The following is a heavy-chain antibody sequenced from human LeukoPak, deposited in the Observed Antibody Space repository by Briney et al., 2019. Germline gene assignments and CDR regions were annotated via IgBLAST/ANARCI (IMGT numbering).Heavy chain of an antibody. CDR3: ARSTRVIPEDY. CDR1: GYTFSSYY. V-gene: IGHV1-46*01. Sequence: GASVTVSCKASGYTFSSYYMHWVRQAPGQGLEWMGIINPSGGSTTYAQKFQGRVTMTRDTSTSTVYMELSSLRSEDTAVYFCARSTRVIPEDYWGQGTLVTVSS. J-gene: IGHJ4*02. CDR2: INPSGGST. D-gene: IGHD2-21*01.